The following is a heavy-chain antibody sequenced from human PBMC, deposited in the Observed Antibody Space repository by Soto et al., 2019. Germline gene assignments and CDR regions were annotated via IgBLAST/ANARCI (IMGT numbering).Heavy chain of an antibody. CDR3: ARDRDYFDIRYFDY. J-gene: IGHJ4*02. V-gene: IGHV3-30-3*01. CDR2: ISYNGDNK. CDR1: GFTFSSYA. D-gene: IGHD3-22*01. Sequence: GGSLRLSYVGSGFTFSSYAMHWVRQAPGKGLEWVAVISYNGDNKYYADSVKGRFTISRDNSKHTPYLQMNSLRAEDTAVYYCARDRDYFDIRYFDYWGRGTLVTVSS.